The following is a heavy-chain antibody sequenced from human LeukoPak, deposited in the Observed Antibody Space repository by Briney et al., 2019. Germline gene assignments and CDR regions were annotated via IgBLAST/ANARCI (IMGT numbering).Heavy chain of an antibody. CDR1: GYTFTGYY. CDR2: INHNSGGT. D-gene: IGHD6-19*01. CDR3: ARDRTRTGYSSGWYHDY. V-gene: IGHV1-2*02. J-gene: IGHJ4*02. Sequence: ASVKVPCKASGYTFTGYYMHWVRQAPGQGLEWMGWINHNSGGTNYAQKFQGRVTMTRDTSISTAYMELSRLRSDDTAVYYCARDRTRTGYSSGWYHDYWGQGTLVTVSS.